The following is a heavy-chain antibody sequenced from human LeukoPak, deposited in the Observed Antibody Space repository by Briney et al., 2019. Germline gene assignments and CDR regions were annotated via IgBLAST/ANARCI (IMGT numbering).Heavy chain of an antibody. Sequence: SETLSLTCGVSGYSISNGYYWGWIRQPPGKGLEWIGSVYHSGSTYYNPSLKSRVTMSVDTSKNQFSLKLSSVTAADTAVYYCARDRQELFDYWGQGTLVTVSS. D-gene: IGHD1-26*01. CDR3: ARDRQELFDY. V-gene: IGHV4-38-2*02. CDR1: GYSISNGYY. CDR2: VYHSGST. J-gene: IGHJ4*02.